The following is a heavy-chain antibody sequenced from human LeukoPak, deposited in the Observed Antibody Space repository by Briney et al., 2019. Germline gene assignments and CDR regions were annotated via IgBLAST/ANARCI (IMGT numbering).Heavy chain of an antibody. CDR1: GFTFSDYY. V-gene: IGHV3-11*06. CDR3: ARKGNSSGSNYYFDY. CDR2: ISSSSSYT. J-gene: IGHJ4*02. D-gene: IGHD3-22*01. Sequence: PGGSLRLSCAASGFTFSDYYMSWIRPAPGKGLEWVSYISSSSSYTNYADSVKGRFTISRDNAKNSLYLQMNSLRAEDTAVYYCARKGNSSGSNYYFDYWGQGTLVTVSS.